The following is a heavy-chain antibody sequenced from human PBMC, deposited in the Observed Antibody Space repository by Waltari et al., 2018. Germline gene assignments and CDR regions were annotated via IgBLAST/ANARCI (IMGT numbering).Heavy chain of an antibody. CDR2: ISNDGTDK. Sequence: QVQLVESGGGVVQPGKSLRLSCAASDLVFTFFPLHWVRQAPGKGLEWVALISNDGTDKKYADSVRGRFTISRDSSAKTVYLRMDRLRPDDTALYFCAGDDPRWYPDAFDFWGQGTVVTVSS. V-gene: IGHV3-30*01. CDR3: AGDDPRWYPDAFDF. D-gene: IGHD2-15*01. J-gene: IGHJ3*01. CDR1: DLVFTFFP.